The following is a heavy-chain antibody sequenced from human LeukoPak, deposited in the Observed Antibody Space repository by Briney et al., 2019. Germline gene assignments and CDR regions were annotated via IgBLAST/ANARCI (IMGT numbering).Heavy chain of an antibody. D-gene: IGHD5-24*01. CDR2: IYYSGST. CDR1: GGSISSSSYY. CDR3: ARGEMATMGYYFDY. V-gene: IGHV4-39*07. J-gene: IGHJ4*02. Sequence: SETLSLTCTVSGGSISSSSYYWGWIRQPPGKGLEWIGSIYYSGSTYYNPSLKSRVTISVDTSKNQFSLKLSSVTAADTAVYYCARGEMATMGYYFDYWGQGTLVTVSS.